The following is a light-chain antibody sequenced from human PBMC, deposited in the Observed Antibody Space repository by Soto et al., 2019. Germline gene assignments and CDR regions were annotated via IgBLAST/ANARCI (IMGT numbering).Light chain of an antibody. CDR3: AAWDDSLNGYV. V-gene: IGLV1-44*01. J-gene: IGLJ1*01. CDR2: SNN. CDR1: SSNIGSNS. Sequence: QSVLTQPPSASGTPVQRVTMSCSGSSSNIGSNSVSWYQQLPGTAPKLLIYSNNQRPSGVPDRFSGSKSGTSASLAISGLQSGDEADYYCAAWDDSLNGYVFGTGTKVTVL.